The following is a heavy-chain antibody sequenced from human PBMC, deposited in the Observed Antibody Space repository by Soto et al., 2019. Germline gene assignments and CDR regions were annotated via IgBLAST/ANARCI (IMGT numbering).Heavy chain of an antibody. CDR2: IYYSGST. J-gene: IGHJ6*02. CDR1: GGSISSGDYY. D-gene: IGHD4-17*01. Sequence: QVQLQESGPGLVKPSQTLSLTCTVSGGSISSGDYYWSWIRQPPGKGLEWIGYIYYSGSTYYNPSLKSPVTISVDTSKHQFSLQLSSVTAADTAVYYCARFSKPVTTGFDYYYGMDVWGQGTTVTVSS. CDR3: ARFSKPVTTGFDYYYGMDV. V-gene: IGHV4-30-4*01.